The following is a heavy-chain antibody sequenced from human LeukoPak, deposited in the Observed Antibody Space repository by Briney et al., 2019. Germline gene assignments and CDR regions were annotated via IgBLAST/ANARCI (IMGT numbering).Heavy chain of an antibody. CDR1: GGSIISNY. CDR3: ARLKFYDSTGYSPGYYMDV. V-gene: IGHV4-4*07. Sequence: SETLSLTCTVSGGSIISNYWSWIRQSAGTELEWIGRIYGSGITDYNPSLKSRVTMSLDTSRKQFSLRLTSVTAADTAVYYCARLKFYDSTGYSPGYYMDVWGKGTTVSVFS. J-gene: IGHJ6*03. CDR2: IYGSGIT. D-gene: IGHD3-22*01.